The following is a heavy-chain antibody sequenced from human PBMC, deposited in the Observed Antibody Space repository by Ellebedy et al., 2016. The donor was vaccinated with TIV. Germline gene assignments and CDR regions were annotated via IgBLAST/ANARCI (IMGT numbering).Heavy chain of an antibody. J-gene: IGHJ5*02. Sequence: MPSETLSLTCTVSGDSVSGYYWSWIRQPQGRGLEWIGYIYYGGSSNSNPSLKSRVTISLDPSKTQFSLKFKSVTAADTAVYYCARTLNSYSSNWLKWIDPWGQGTLVTVSS. CDR3: ARTLNSYSSNWLKWIDP. V-gene: IGHV4-59*08. D-gene: IGHD6-13*01. CDR2: IYYGGSS. CDR1: GDSVSGYY.